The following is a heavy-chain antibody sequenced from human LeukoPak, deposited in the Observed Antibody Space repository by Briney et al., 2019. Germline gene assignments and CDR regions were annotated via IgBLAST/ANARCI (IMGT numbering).Heavy chain of an antibody. D-gene: IGHD6-13*01. Sequence: SQTLSLTCTVSGGSIRGGIYYWSWIRQPAGKGLEWIGRIYTSGSTNYNPSLKSRVTISVDTSKNQFSLNLTTVTAADTAVYYCARDLGYSSSWYVGAGYYYMDVWGKGTTVTISS. CDR2: IYTSGST. J-gene: IGHJ6*03. CDR1: GGSIRGGIYY. CDR3: ARDLGYSSSWYVGAGYYYMDV. V-gene: IGHV4-61*02.